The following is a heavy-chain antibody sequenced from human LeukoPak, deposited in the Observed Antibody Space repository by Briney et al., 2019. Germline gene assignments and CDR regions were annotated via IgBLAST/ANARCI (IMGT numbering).Heavy chain of an antibody. CDR1: GGTFSSCA. CDR3: ARAPIVVVINNWFDP. D-gene: IGHD3-22*01. V-gene: IGHV1-69*04. CDR2: IIPILGIA. J-gene: IGHJ5*02. Sequence: SVKVSCKASGGTFSSCAISWVRQAPGQGLEWMGRIIPILGIANYAQKFQGRVTITADKSTSTAYMELSSLRSEDTAVYYCARAPIVVVINNWFDPWGQGTLVTVSS.